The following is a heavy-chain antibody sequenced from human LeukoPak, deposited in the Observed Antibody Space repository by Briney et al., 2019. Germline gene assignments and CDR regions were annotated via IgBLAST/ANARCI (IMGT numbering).Heavy chain of an antibody. J-gene: IGHJ4*02. CDR2: ISSSSSYI. CDR3: AKEFSSVTFFDY. CDR1: GFTFSSYS. D-gene: IGHD4-17*01. V-gene: IGHV3-21*04. Sequence: GGSLRLSCAASGFTFSSYSMNWVRQAPGKGLEWVSSISSSSSYIYYADSVKGRFTISRDNAKNSLYLQMNSLRAEDTAVYYCAKEFSSVTFFDYWGQGTLVTVSS.